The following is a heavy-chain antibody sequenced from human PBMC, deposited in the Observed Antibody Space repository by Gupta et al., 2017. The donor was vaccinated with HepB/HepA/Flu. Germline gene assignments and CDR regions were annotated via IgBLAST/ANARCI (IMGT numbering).Heavy chain of an antibody. V-gene: IGHV4-34*01. J-gene: IGHJ4*02. Sequence: QVQLQQWGAGLLKPSETLSLPCAVYGGSFSGYYWRWIRQPPGKGLEWIGEINPSGSTNYNPSLKSRVTISVDTSKNQFSLKLSSVTAADTAVYYRARGGVGKTGTTVFDYWGQGTLVTVSS. CDR3: ARGGVGKTGTTVFDY. CDR2: INPSGST. CDR1: GGSFSGYY. D-gene: IGHD1-7*01.